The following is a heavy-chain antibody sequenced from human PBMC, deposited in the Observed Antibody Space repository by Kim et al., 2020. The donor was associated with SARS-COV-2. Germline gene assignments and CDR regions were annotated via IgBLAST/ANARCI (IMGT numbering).Heavy chain of an antibody. CDR1: GFTFSSYS. D-gene: IGHD3-9*01. V-gene: IGHV3-21*01. Sequence: GGSLRLSCAASGFTFSSYSMNWVRQAPGKGLEWVSSISSSSSYIYYADSVKGRFTISRDNAKNSLYLQMNSLRAEDTAVYYCARDDILTGYYESLGLTDFDYWGQGTLVTVSS. CDR3: ARDDILTGYYESLGLTDFDY. J-gene: IGHJ4*02. CDR2: ISSSSSYI.